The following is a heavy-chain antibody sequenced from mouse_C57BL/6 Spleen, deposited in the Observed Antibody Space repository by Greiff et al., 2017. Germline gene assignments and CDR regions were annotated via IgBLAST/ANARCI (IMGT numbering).Heavy chain of an antibody. CDR1: GYAFSSSW. CDR3: ARHHYDYGDAMDY. D-gene: IGHD2-4*01. CDR2: IYPGDGDT. Sequence: VQLKESGPELVKPGASVKISCKASGYAFSSSWMNWVKQRPGKGLEWIGRIYPGDGDTNYNGKFKGKATLTADKSSSTAYMQLSSLTSEDSAVYFCARHHYDYGDAMDYWGQGTSVTVSS. V-gene: IGHV1-82*01. J-gene: IGHJ4*01.